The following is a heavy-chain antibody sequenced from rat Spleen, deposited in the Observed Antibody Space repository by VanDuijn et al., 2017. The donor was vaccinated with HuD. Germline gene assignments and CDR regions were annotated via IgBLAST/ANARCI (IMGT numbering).Heavy chain of an antibody. V-gene: IGHV5-31*01. D-gene: IGHD1-6*01. J-gene: IGHJ2*01. CDR3: ARGGFFRY. Sequence: VQLKESGPGLVQPSQTLSLTCTVAGFSLTSYNVHWVRQPPGKGLEWVASITNTGGSTYYPDSVKGRFTISRDNAKSTLYLQMNSLRSEETATYYCARGGFFRYWGQGVMVTVSS. CDR1: GFSLTSYN. CDR2: ITNTGGST.